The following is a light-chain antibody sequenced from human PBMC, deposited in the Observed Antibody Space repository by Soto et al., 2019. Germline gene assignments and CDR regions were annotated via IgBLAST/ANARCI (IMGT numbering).Light chain of an antibody. CDR3: QQYDSFCT. Sequence: DIQMTQSPSTLSTAVGDRVTITCRASQRSNNWLALYQQKPGEAPKLLFYDASNLESGVPSKFRGSGSGTEFALTISNLRPDDFATYSCQQYDSFCTFGQGT. V-gene: IGKV1-5*01. CDR1: QRSNNW. CDR2: DAS. J-gene: IGKJ1*01.